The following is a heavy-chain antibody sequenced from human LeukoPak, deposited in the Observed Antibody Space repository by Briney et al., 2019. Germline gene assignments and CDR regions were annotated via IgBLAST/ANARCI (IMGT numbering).Heavy chain of an antibody. CDR1: GFTFSSYA. CDR2: ISGSGGST. J-gene: IGHJ4*02. Sequence: GGSLRLSCAASGFTFSSYAMSWVRQAPGKGLEWVAAISGSGGSTYYADSVKGRFTISRDNSKNTLYLQMNSLRAEDTAVYYCAKGVEMATTPLFDYWGQGTLVTVSS. D-gene: IGHD5-24*01. CDR3: AKGVEMATTPLFDY. V-gene: IGHV3-23*01.